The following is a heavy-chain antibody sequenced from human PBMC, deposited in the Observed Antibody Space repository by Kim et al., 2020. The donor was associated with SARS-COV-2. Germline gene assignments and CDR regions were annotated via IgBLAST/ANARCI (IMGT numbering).Heavy chain of an antibody. CDR3: AKDLEYINTYNWFDP. J-gene: IGHJ5*02. CDR2: LYTSGST. CDR1: GGSVSDYY. Sequence: SETLSLTCTVSGGSVSDYYWSWIRQPAGKGLEWIGRLYTSGSTSYNPSLRSRVTMSADRSKNQLSLRLRSVTAADTAVYYCAKDLEYINTYNWFDPWGQGTLVTVSS. D-gene: IGHD1-20*01. V-gene: IGHV4-4*07.